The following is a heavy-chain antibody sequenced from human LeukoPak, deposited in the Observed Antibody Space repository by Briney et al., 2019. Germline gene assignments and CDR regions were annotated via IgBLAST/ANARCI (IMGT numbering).Heavy chain of an antibody. V-gene: IGHV5-51*01. D-gene: IGHD5-12*01. Sequence: GESLKISCEASGYRFASYWIGWVRQMPAKGLEWVGIIYPGDSDTRYSPSFQGQVTISAEKSASTAYLQWSSLNASDTAMYYCANRGYSDYAHAFDIWGQGTMVTVSS. CDR3: ANRGYSDYAHAFDI. J-gene: IGHJ3*02. CDR1: GYRFASYW. CDR2: IYPGDSDT.